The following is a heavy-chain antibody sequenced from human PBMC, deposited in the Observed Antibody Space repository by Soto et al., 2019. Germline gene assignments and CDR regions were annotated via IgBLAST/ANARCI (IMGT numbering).Heavy chain of an antibody. Sequence: PGGSLRISCAASGFTFTSYAMHWVRQAPRQRLEWMGWINAGNGNTKYSQKFQGRVTITRDTSASTAYMELSSLRSEDTAVYYCARDYYDSSGYYYYFDYWGQGTLVTVSS. CDR2: INAGNGNT. D-gene: IGHD3-22*01. CDR1: GFTFTSYA. V-gene: IGHV1-3*01. CDR3: ARDYYDSSGYYYYFDY. J-gene: IGHJ4*02.